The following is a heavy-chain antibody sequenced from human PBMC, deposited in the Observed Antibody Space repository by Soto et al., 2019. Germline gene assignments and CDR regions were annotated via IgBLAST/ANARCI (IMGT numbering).Heavy chain of an antibody. CDR2: IYYSGST. CDR3: ASHSNQNVPYYYYYMDV. J-gene: IGHJ6*03. D-gene: IGHD4-4*01. Sequence: SETLSLTCTVSGGSISSYYWSWIRQPPGKGLEWIGYIYYSGSTNYNPSLKSRVTISVDTSKNQFSLKLSSVTAADTAVYYCASHSNQNVPYYYYYMDVWGKGTTVTVSS. V-gene: IGHV4-59*08. CDR1: GGSISSYY.